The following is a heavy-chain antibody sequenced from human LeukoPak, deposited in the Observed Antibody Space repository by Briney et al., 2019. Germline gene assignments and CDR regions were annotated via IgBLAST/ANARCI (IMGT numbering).Heavy chain of an antibody. CDR3: TRGTNCDY. CDR2: ISYSSSPI. V-gene: IGHV3-48*02. CDR1: GFTFSSYS. D-gene: IGHD1-14*01. Sequence: GGSLRLSCAASGFTFSSYSMTWVRQAPGKGLEWISYISYSSSPIYCADSVKGRFTISRDNAKNSLYLQMNSLRDEDTAVYYCTRGTNCDYWGQGTLVTVSS. J-gene: IGHJ4*02.